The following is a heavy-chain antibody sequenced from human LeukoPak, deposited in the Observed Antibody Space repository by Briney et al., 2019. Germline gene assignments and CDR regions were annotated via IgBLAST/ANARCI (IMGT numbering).Heavy chain of an antibody. V-gene: IGHV3-13*04. CDR2: ISATGDT. D-gene: IGHD4-17*01. CDR1: GFSLRSHD. Sequence: GGSLRLSCAASGFSLRSHDMHWVREVTGKGVEWVSGISATGDTYYLGFVKGRFPISRENAKNALHLQMNSLRAGDTAVYYCARSGTTMTGDGLDIWGQGTMVTVSS. J-gene: IGHJ3*02. CDR3: ARSGTTMTGDGLDI.